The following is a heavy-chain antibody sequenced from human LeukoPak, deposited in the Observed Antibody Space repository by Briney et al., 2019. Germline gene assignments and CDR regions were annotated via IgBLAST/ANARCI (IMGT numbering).Heavy chain of an antibody. V-gene: IGHV3-7*01. D-gene: IGHD1-14*01. CDR3: ATNRDY. J-gene: IGHJ4*02. Sequence: GGSLRLSCAASGFTFSSYSMSWVRQAPGKGLEWVANIKQDGSEKYYVDSVKGRFTISRDNAKNSLYLQMNSLGAEDTAVYYCATNRDYWGQGTLVTVPS. CDR2: IKQDGSEK. CDR1: GFTFSSYS.